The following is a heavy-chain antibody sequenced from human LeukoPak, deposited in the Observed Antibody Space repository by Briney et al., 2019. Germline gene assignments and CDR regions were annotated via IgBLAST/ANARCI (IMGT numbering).Heavy chain of an antibody. CDR3: ARDYGRELAARPNNWFDP. D-gene: IGHD6-6*01. J-gene: IGHJ5*02. CDR1: GYTFTSYY. CDR2: INPSGGST. V-gene: IGHV1-46*01. Sequence: ASVKVSCKAPGYTFTSYYMHWVRQAPGQGLEWMGIINPSGGSTSYAQKFQGKVTMTRDTSTSTVYMELSSLRSEDTAVYYCARDYGRELAARPNNWFDPWGQGTLVTVSS.